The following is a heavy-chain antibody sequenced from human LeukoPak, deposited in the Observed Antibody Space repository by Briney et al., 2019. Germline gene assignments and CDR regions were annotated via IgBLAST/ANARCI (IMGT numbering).Heavy chain of an antibody. CDR3: ARVFFDAFDL. J-gene: IGHJ3*01. D-gene: IGHD2-21*01. Sequence: SETLSLTCAVSGGSITSSNWWSWVRQPPGKGLEWIGEIYHSENPNYSPSLKSRVSISVDTSKNQFSPKLSCVTAADTAVYYCARVFFDAFDLWGQGTMVTVSS. V-gene: IGHV4-4*02. CDR2: IYHSENP. CDR1: GGSITSSNW.